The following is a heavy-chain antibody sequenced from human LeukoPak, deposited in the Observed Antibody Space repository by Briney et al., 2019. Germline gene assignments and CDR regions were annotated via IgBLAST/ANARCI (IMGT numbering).Heavy chain of an antibody. D-gene: IGHD4-17*01. J-gene: IGHJ4*02. Sequence: GGSLRLSCAASGFIFSSYAMSWVRQAPGKGLEWVSTISASDGSTFYADSVKGRFTISRDNSKNTLYLQMNSLRAEDTAVYFCAKDLYGDYVGDYWGQGTLVTVSS. V-gene: IGHV3-23*01. CDR1: GFIFSSYA. CDR3: AKDLYGDYVGDY. CDR2: ISASDGST.